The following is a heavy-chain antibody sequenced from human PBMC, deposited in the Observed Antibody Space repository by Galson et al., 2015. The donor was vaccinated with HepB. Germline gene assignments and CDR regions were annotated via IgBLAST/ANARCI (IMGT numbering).Heavy chain of an antibody. CDR2: INPSSGTT. CDR3: TRDCPDSSGKYYSFDF. V-gene: IGHV1-46*01. CDR1: GYTFTSHY. Sequence: SVKVSCKASGYTFTSHYVHWVRQTPGPGLEWMGIINPSSGTTSYAQNFQGRLTMSRDTSTSTVYMELSNLRSEDTAMYYCTRDCPDSSGKYYSFDFWGQGTLVSVSS. D-gene: IGHD3-10*01. J-gene: IGHJ4*02.